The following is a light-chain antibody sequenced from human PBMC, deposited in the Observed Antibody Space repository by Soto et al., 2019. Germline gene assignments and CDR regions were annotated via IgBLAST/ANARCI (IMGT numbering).Light chain of an antibody. V-gene: IGLV2-14*01. Sequence: QPVLTQPASVSGSPGQSITISCTGTSSDVGGYNYVSWYQQYPGKAPKLMIYDVSNRPSGVSNRFSGSKSGNTASLTISGLQAEDEADYYCSSYTSSSFLYVFGTGTKLTVL. J-gene: IGLJ1*01. CDR1: SSDVGGYNY. CDR2: DVS. CDR3: SSYTSSSFLYV.